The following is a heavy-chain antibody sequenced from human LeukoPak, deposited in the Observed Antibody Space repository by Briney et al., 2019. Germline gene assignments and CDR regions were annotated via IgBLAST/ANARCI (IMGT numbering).Heavy chain of an antibody. D-gene: IGHD3-22*01. J-gene: IGHJ4*02. V-gene: IGHV3-49*04. CDR3: TRSVGGYYFFDY. CDR1: GFTFGDYA. CDR2: IRSKAYGVTT. Sequence: GGSLRLXCTASGFTFGDYAMSWVRQAPGKGLEWVGFIRSKAYGVTTEYAASVKGRFTISRDDSKSIAYLQMNSLKTEDTAVYYCTRSVGGYYFFDYWGQGTLVTASS.